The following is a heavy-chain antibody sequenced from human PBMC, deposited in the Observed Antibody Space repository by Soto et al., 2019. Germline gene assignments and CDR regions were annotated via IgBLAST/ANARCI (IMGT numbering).Heavy chain of an antibody. CDR3: GRGVNTSSLFDY. CDR1: GFTFSSFW. D-gene: IGHD2-2*01. V-gene: IGHV3-74*01. CDR2: INTDGSST. Sequence: GGSLRLSCSASGFTFSSFWMHWVRLVPGEGLVWVSRINTDGSSTYAESVKGRFTISRDNAENTYLQMNSLRAEDTALYYCGRGVNTSSLFDYWGQGTLVTVSS. J-gene: IGHJ4*02.